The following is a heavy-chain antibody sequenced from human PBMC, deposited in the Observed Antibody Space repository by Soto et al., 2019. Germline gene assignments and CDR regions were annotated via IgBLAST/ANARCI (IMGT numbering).Heavy chain of an antibody. D-gene: IGHD3-22*01. J-gene: IGHJ6*02. Sequence: SCAASGFTFSSYSMNWVRQAPGKGLEWVSSISSSSSYIYYADSVKGRFTISRDNAKNSLYLQMNSLRAADTAVYYCARSPTFYYSRSYYSRRSYYGMDVWGQGTTVTVSS. CDR2: ISSSSSYI. V-gene: IGHV3-21*01. CDR3: ARSPTFYYSRSYYSRRSYYGMDV. CDR1: GFTFSSYS.